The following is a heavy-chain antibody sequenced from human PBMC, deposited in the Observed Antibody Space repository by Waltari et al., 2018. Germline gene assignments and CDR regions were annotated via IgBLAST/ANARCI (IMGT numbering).Heavy chain of an antibody. CDR2: IYYSGST. V-gene: IGHV4-59*12. Sequence: QVQLQESGPGLVKPSETLSLTCTVSGGSISSYYWSWIRQPPGKGLEWIGYIYYSGSTNYNPSLKSRVTISVHTSKNQFSLKLSSVTAADTAVYYCARRYCSSTSCSGGFDYWGQGTLVTVSS. D-gene: IGHD2-2*01. CDR1: GGSISSYY. J-gene: IGHJ4*02. CDR3: ARRYCSSTSCSGGFDY.